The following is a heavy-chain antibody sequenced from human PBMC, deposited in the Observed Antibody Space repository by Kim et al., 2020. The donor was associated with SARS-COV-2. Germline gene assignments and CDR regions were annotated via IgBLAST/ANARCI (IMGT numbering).Heavy chain of an antibody. CDR3: NALYYYGPVLHDY. J-gene: IGHJ4*02. Sequence: GGSLRLSCAASGFTFSGSAMHWVRQASGKGLEWVGRIRSKANSYATAYAASVKGRFTISRDDSKNTAYLQMNSLKTEDTAVYYCNALYYYGPVLHDYWGQGTLVTVSS. V-gene: IGHV3-73*01. CDR2: IRSKANSYAT. D-gene: IGHD3-10*01. CDR1: GFTFSGSA.